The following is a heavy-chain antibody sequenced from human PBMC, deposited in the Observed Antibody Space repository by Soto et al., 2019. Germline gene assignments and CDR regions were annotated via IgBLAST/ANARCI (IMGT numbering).Heavy chain of an antibody. CDR1: GFTFSSYA. CDR2: ISYDGSNK. J-gene: IGHJ4*02. CDR3: ARDPEGYCSSTSCYESLSAYYFDY. D-gene: IGHD2-2*01. Sequence: QVQLVESGGGVVQPGRSLRLSCAASGFTFSSYAMHWVRQAPGKGLEWVAVISYDGSNKYYADSVKGRFTISRDNSKNTLYLRMNSLRAEDTAVYYCARDPEGYCSSTSCYESLSAYYFDYWGQGTLVTVSS. V-gene: IGHV3-30-3*01.